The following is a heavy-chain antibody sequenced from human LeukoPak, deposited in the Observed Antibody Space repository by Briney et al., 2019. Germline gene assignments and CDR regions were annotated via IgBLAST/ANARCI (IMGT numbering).Heavy chain of an antibody. CDR3: ARGAPRNYDFWSGPFDY. Sequence: GGSLRLSCAASGFTLSNYAMHWVRQAPGKGQEWVALISYDGSNKCYADSVKGRFTISRDNSKNTLYLQMNSLRGEDTAVYYCARGAPRNYDFWSGPFDYWGQGSLVTVSS. D-gene: IGHD3-3*01. CDR2: ISYDGSNK. J-gene: IGHJ4*02. CDR1: GFTLSNYA. V-gene: IGHV3-30-3*01.